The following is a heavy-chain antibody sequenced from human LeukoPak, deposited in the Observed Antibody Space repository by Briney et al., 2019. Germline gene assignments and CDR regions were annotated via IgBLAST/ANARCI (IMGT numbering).Heavy chain of an antibody. D-gene: IGHD2/OR15-2a*01. Sequence: GGSLRLSCTASGFTFSTYAMNWVRQAPGRGLEWISYISSSYSVFYADSVKGRFTISRDNAENTVYLHMNSLRAEDTAVYYCAKGRWGTVLDYWGQGALVTFSS. J-gene: IGHJ4*02. V-gene: IGHV3-48*03. CDR3: AKGRWGTVLDY. CDR1: GFTFSTYA. CDR2: ISSSYSV.